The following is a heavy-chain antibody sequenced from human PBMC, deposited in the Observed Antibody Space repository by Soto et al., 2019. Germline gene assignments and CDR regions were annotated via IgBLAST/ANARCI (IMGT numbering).Heavy chain of an antibody. V-gene: IGHV3-23*01. Sequence: EVQLLESGGGLVQPGGSLRLSCAASGFTFSSFAMSWIRQAPGKGLEWVAGIRGSGAGRYYGDSGKGRFISSSDNSKNSLYVQMNRRRGEDTAVYYCGKSLTVGYRSSFDRWGQGTLVTVSS. J-gene: IGHJ5*02. CDR2: IRGSGAGR. CDR1: GFTFSSFA. D-gene: IGHD6-6*01. CDR3: GKSLTVGYRSSFDR.